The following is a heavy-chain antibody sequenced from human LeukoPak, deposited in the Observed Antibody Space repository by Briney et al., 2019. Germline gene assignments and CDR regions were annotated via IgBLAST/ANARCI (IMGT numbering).Heavy chain of an antibody. J-gene: IGHJ4*02. D-gene: IGHD3-22*01. CDR1: GFTFSSYA. V-gene: IGHV3-30-3*01. Sequence: GRSLRLSCAASGFTFSSYAMHWVRQAPDKGLEWVAVISYDGSNKYYADSVKGRFTISRDNSKNTLYLQMNSLRAEDTAVYYCARDRYDSSGYLYYFDYWGQGTLVTVSS. CDR2: ISYDGSNK. CDR3: ARDRYDSSGYLYYFDY.